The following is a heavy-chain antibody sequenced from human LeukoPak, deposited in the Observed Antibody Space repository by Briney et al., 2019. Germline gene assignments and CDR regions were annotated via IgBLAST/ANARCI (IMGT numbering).Heavy chain of an antibody. CDR1: GGSISSGSYY. CDR2: IYTSGST. J-gene: IGHJ4*02. V-gene: IGHV4-61*02. CDR3: VGYSSGFYFDY. D-gene: IGHD6-19*01. Sequence: SETLSLTCTVSGGSISSGSYYWSWIRQPAGKGLEWIGRIYTSGSTNYNPSLKSRVTISVDTSKNQFSLKLSSVTAADTAVCYCVGYSSGFYFDYWGQGTLVTVSS.